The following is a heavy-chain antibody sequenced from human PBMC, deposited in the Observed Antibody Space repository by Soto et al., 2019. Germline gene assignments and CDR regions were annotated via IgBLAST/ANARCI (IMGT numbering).Heavy chain of an antibody. V-gene: IGHV5-51*01. CDR1: GYDFTGYW. CDR3: ARHRAFRTWSDFDY. Sequence: EVQLVQSGAEMRKPGESLKISCQVSGYDFTGYWIGWVRQMPGKGLEWVGIIFPRNSDAKYSPSFQGQVTISVDKSISTAFLQWSGLKASDTAMYYCARHRAFRTWSDFDYWGQGTLVTVSS. D-gene: IGHD2-8*02. J-gene: IGHJ4*02. CDR2: IFPRNSDA.